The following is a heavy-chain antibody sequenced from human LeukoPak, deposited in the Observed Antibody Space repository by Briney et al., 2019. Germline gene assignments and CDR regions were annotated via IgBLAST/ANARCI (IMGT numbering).Heavy chain of an antibody. J-gene: IGHJ4*02. CDR1: GFTFSSYA. V-gene: IGHV3-23*01. CDR2: FSTGGGTT. CDR3: ARGGSWLPLDY. Sequence: PGGSLRLSCAASGFTFSSYAMSWVRQAPGKGLEWVSAFSTGGGTTYYADSVQGRFTISADNSKNTLYLQMNSLRAEDTAVYYCARGGSWLPLDYWGQGTLVTVSS. D-gene: IGHD6-13*01.